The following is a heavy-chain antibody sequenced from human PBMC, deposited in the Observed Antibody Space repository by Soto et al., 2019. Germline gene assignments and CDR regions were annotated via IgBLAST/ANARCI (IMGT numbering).Heavy chain of an antibody. CDR2: IHRASTYI. CDR1: GFTFSSFD. J-gene: IGHJ4*02. Sequence: PGGSLRLSCATSGFTFSSFDMDWVRQAPGKGLEWVSSIHRASTYIYYADSVRDRFTISRDNAKSSLYLQMNSLTVEDTAVYYCARRAVTTYHFFDYWGQGALVTVSS. CDR3: ARRAVTTYHFFDY. V-gene: IGHV3-21*06. D-gene: IGHD4-17*01.